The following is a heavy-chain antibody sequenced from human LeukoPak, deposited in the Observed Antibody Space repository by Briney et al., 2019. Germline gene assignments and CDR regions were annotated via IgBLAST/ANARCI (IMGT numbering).Heavy chain of an antibody. CDR3: ARVVGGGDGSNSLYYYYMDV. J-gene: IGHJ6*03. CDR1: GYTFTSYG. Sequence: GASVKVSCKASGYTFTSYGISWVRQAPGQGLEWMGWISAYNGNTNYAQKLQGRVTMTTDTSTSTAYMELRSLRSDDTAVYYCARVVGGGDGSNSLYYYYMDVWGKGTTVTVSS. V-gene: IGHV1-18*01. CDR2: ISAYNGNT. D-gene: IGHD5-24*01.